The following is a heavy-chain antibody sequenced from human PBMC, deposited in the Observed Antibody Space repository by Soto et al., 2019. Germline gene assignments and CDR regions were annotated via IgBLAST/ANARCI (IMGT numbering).Heavy chain of an antibody. D-gene: IGHD2-15*01. V-gene: IGHV3-23*01. CDR1: GFTFSSYA. Sequence: GGSLRLSCAASGFTFSSYAMSWVRQAPGKGLEWVSAISGSGGSTYYADSVKGRFTISRDNSKNTLYLQMNSLRAEDTAVYYCAKDSGGYCSGGSCPSDAFDIWGQGTMVTVSS. CDR2: ISGSGGST. CDR3: AKDSGGYCSGGSCPSDAFDI. J-gene: IGHJ3*02.